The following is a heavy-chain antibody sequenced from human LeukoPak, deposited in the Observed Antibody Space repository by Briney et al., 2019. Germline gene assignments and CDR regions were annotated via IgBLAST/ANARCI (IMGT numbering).Heavy chain of an antibody. CDR3: ARQEFEYSSSSSAFDI. Sequence: PSETLSLTCTVSGGSISSSSYYWGWIRQPPGKGLEWIGGIYYSGSTYYNPSLKSRVTISVDTSKNQFSLKLSSVTAADTAVYYCARQEFEYSSSSSAFDIWGQGTMVTVSS. V-gene: IGHV4-39*01. D-gene: IGHD6-6*01. J-gene: IGHJ3*02. CDR1: GGSISSSSYY. CDR2: IYYSGST.